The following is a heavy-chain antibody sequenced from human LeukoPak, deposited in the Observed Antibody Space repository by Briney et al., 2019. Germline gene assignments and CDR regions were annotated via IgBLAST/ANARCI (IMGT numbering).Heavy chain of an antibody. CDR2: INPNSGGT. V-gene: IGHV1-2*02. CDR1: GYTFTGYY. CDR3: ATMHKGVAVAANY. Sequence: ASVKVSCKASGYTFTGYYMHWVRQAPGQGLEWMGWINPNSGGTNYAQKFQGRVTMTRDTSISTAYMELSRLRSDDTAVYYCATMHKGVAVAANYWGQGTLVTVSS. J-gene: IGHJ4*02. D-gene: IGHD6-19*01.